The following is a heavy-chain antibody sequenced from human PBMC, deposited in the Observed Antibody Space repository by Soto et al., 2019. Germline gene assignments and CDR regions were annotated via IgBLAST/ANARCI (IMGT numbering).Heavy chain of an antibody. J-gene: IGHJ4*02. CDR3: TTPGGVSPAGY. D-gene: IGHD2-8*01. V-gene: IGHV3-73*01. Sequence: EVQLVESGGGLVQPGGSLKLSCAASGFTFSSSTMHWVRQASGKGLEWVGRIRSKTNSYATAYAASVKGRFTISREDSKNTAYLQMNSLKTEDTAVYYCTTPGGVSPAGYWGQGTLVTVSS. CDR1: GFTFSSST. CDR2: IRSKTNSYAT.